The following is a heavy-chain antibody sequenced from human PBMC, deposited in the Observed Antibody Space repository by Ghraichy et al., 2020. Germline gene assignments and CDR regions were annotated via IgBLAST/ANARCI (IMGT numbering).Heavy chain of an antibody. J-gene: IGHJ6*02. CDR1: GGSVSSGSYY. V-gene: IGHV4-61*01. D-gene: IGHD6-6*01. Sequence: SETLSLTCTVSGGSVSSGSYYWSWIRQPPGKGLEWIGYIYYSGSTNYNPSLKSRVTISIDTSKNQISLKLSSMTAADTAVYYCATRIAARPHYYYGMDVWGQGTTVTVSS. CDR2: IYYSGST. CDR3: ATRIAARPHYYYGMDV.